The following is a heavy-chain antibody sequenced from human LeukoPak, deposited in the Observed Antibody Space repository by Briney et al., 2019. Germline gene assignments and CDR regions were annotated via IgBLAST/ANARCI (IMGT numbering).Heavy chain of an antibody. Sequence: SVKVSCKASGYTLTGYYLHWVRQAPGQGLEWMGWINPNDGGTNYAQKFRGRVTVTTDTSITTAYMDLNSLRSDDTAVYYCARESPYSSSWFDNWGQGTLVTVSS. CDR2: INPNDGGT. D-gene: IGHD6-13*01. V-gene: IGHV1-2*02. J-gene: IGHJ4*02. CDR1: GYTLTGYY. CDR3: ARESPYSSSWFDN.